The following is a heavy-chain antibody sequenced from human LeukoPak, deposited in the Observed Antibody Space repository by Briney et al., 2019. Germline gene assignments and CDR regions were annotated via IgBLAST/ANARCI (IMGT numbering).Heavy chain of an antibody. CDR2: IIPIFGTA. J-gene: IGHJ6*03. V-gene: IGHV1-69*13. CDR3: AMSEDMVRGVMGHYYMDV. D-gene: IGHD3-10*01. Sequence: SVKVSCKASGGTFSSYAISWVRQAPGQGLEWMGGIIPIFGTANYAQKFQGRVTITADESTSTAYMELSSLRSEDTAVYYCAMSEDMVRGVMGHYYMDVWGKGTTVTISS. CDR1: GGTFSSYA.